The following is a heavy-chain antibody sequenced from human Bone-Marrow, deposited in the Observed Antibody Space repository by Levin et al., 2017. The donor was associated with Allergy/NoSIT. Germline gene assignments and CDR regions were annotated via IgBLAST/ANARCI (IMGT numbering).Heavy chain of an antibody. V-gene: IGHV3-9*01. D-gene: IGHD4/OR15-4a*01. CDR3: AKAKGAKGIYYYYMDV. CDR2: ISWNSDNI. J-gene: IGHJ6*03. Sequence: PGGSLRLSCAASGLTFDDFAMHWVRQAPGKGLEWVSGISWNSDNIQYADSVKGRFTISRDNAKNSLYLQMNSLTAEDTALYYCAKAKGAKGIYYYYMDVWGKGTTVTVSS. CDR1: GLTFDDFA.